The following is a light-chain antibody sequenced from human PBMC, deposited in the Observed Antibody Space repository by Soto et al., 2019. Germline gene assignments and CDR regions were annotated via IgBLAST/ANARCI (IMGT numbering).Light chain of an antibody. CDR1: QSISSW. Sequence: DSQMTQSPSTLSATAXXXXXXXXRASQSISSWLAWYQQKPGKAPKLLIYEASSLESGVPSRFSGSGSGTEFTLTISSLQPDDYATYYCQQYSSYSRTFGQGTKVDI. V-gene: IGKV1-5*01. J-gene: IGKJ1*01. CDR3: QQYSSYSRT. CDR2: EAS.